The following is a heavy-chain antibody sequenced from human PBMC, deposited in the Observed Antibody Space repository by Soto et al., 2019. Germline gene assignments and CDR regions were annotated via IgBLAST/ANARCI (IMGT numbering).Heavy chain of an antibody. V-gene: IGHV1-18*01. J-gene: IGHJ6*02. Sequence: QVQLVQSGAEVKNPGASVKVSCKASGYTFTRYGIGWARQAPGQGLEWMGWINTYNGNTNYAQNVQGRVTLTTDTSTTAFYMEMVSLRYNDTAIYYCAMVDVYVTPSPQDDGSQGTTVIVSS. CDR3: AMVDVYVTPSPQDD. CDR1: GYTFTRYG. D-gene: IGHD3-16*01. CDR2: INTYNGNT.